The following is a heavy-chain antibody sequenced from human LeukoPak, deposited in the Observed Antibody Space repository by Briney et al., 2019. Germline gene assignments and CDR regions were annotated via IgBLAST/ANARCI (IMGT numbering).Heavy chain of an antibody. D-gene: IGHD3-9*01. J-gene: IGHJ4*02. V-gene: IGHV3-7*01. CDR3: ATHPTYYDILTGYYPDRYSPDY. CDR1: GFTFTNYW. CDR2: IKQDRSEK. Sequence: PGGSLRLSCAASGFTFTNYWMSWVRQAPGKGLELVANIKQDRSEKYYVDSVKGRFTISRDNAKNSLYLQMNSLRAEDTAVYYCATHPTYYDILTGYYPDRYSPDYWGQGTLVTVSS.